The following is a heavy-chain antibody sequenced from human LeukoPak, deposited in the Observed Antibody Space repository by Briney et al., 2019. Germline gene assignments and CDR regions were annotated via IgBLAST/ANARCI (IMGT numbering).Heavy chain of an antibody. V-gene: IGHV3-30-3*01. CDR2: ISYDGSNK. CDR1: GFTFSSYA. Sequence: GGSLRLSCAASGFTFSSYAMHWVRQAPGKGLEWVAVISYDGSNKYYADSVKGRFTISRDNSKNTLYLRMNSLRAEDTAVYYCARGPYDSSGFRFDYWGQGTLVTVSS. CDR3: ARGPYDSSGFRFDY. D-gene: IGHD3-22*01. J-gene: IGHJ4*02.